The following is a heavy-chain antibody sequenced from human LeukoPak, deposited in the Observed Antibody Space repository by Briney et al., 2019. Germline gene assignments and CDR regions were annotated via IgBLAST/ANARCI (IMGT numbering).Heavy chain of an antibody. D-gene: IGHD1-26*01. V-gene: IGHV3-23*01. Sequence: GGSLRLSCAASGFTFSSYAMSWVLQAPGKELEWVSAISGSGGSTYYADSVKGRFTISRDNSKNTLYLQMNSLRAEDTAVYFCAKDRPDWELLLIPPNFDSWGQGTLVTVSS. CDR2: ISGSGGST. J-gene: IGHJ4*02. CDR3: AKDRPDWELLLIPPNFDS. CDR1: GFTFSSYA.